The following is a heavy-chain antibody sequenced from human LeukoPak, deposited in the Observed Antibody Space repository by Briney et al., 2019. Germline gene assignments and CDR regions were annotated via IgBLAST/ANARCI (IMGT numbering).Heavy chain of an antibody. V-gene: IGHV3-7*01. J-gene: IGHJ4*02. Sequence: QPGGSLRLSCAASGFTFRSYWMSWVRPAPGKGLEWLGHINQEASRTDHADSVKGRFTISRDNSRNLLYLHMSSLRAEDTAVYYCAKYLSRAFDSWGQGILVSVSS. CDR3: AKYLSRAFDS. CDR1: GFTFRSYW. CDR2: INQEASRT. D-gene: IGHD2/OR15-2a*01.